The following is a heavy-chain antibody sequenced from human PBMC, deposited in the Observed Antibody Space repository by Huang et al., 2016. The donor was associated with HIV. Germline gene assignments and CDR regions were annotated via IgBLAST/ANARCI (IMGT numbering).Heavy chain of an antibody. V-gene: IGHV4-39*01. D-gene: IGHD3-10*01. CDR2: IYYSGRT. Sequence: QLQLQESGPGLVKPSETLSLTCTVSGGSISSSSYYWGWIRQPPGKGLEWIGTIYYSGRTYYNPSLKGRVTISVATSKNQFSLKLSSVTAADTAVYYCARHERWAMVRGVPQWGFDYWGQGTLVTVSS. CDR1: GGSISSSSYY. J-gene: IGHJ4*02. CDR3: ARHERWAMVRGVPQWGFDY.